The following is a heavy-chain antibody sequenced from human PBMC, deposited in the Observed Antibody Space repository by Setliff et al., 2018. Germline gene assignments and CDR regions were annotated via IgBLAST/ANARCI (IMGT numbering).Heavy chain of an antibody. CDR2: IKSKTDGGTV. CDR3: TTGPLIGATRGY. Sequence: GGSLRLSCAVSGFTFSNAWMSWVRQAPGKGLEWVGRIKSKTDGGTVDYAAPVRGRFTISRDDSKDTLYLQMDSLKTQDTAVYYCTTGPLIGATRGYWGQGTQVTVSS. D-gene: IGHD1-26*01. CDR1: GFTFSNAW. J-gene: IGHJ4*02. V-gene: IGHV3-15*01.